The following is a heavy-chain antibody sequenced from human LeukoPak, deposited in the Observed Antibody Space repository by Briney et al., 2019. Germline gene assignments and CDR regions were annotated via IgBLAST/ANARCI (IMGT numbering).Heavy chain of an antibody. CDR2: MSGSGGTT. D-gene: IGHD1-26*01. CDR3: AKDRLGATLYFDD. Sequence: PGGSLRLSCAASGFTFSTYTMNWVRQAPGKGLGWVSAMSGSGGTTYYADSVKGRLTISRDNSKNTLYLQMNSLRAEDTAVYYCAKDRLGATLYFDDWGQGTLVTVSS. CDR1: GFTFSTYT. J-gene: IGHJ4*02. V-gene: IGHV3-23*01.